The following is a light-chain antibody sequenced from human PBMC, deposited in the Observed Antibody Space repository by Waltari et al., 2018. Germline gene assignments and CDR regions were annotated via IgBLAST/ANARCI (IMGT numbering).Light chain of an antibody. Sequence: QSVLTQSPSVSGAPGQRVTISCNGSRTNIRAGYVVNWYQQIPGTAPKLLIYGTSHRPSGVPDRFSGSRSGTSASLAITGLQAEDEADYYCQSYDSSLSASYVFGTGTAVSVL. V-gene: IGLV1-40*01. CDR1: RTNIRAGYV. CDR2: GTS. J-gene: IGLJ1*01. CDR3: QSYDSSLSASYV.